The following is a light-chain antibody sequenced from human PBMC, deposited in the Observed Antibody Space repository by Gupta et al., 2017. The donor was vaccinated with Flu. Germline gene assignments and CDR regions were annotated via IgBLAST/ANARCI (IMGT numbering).Light chain of an antibody. CDR3: AAWDDSLNGLWV. Sequence: SSNSGSNSVSWYQQFPGTAPRLLIYTNNQRPSGVPDRFSGSKSGTSASLAISGLQSEDEADYFCAAWDDSLNGLWVFGGGTKLTVL. V-gene: IGLV1-44*01. CDR2: TNN. J-gene: IGLJ3*02. CDR1: SSNSGSNS.